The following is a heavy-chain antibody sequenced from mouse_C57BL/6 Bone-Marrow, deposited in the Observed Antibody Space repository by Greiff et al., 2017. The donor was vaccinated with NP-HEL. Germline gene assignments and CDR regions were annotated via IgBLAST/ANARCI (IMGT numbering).Heavy chain of an antibody. CDR1: GFTFSDYG. Sequence: EVNVVESGGGLVKPGGSLKLSCAASGFTFSDYGMHWVRQAPEKGLEWVAYISSGSSTIYYADTVKGRFTISRDNAKNTLFLQMTSLRSEDTAMYYCARNGYYVPAYWGQGTLVTVSA. D-gene: IGHD2-3*01. V-gene: IGHV5-17*01. CDR3: ARNGYYVPAY. CDR2: ISSGSSTI. J-gene: IGHJ3*01.